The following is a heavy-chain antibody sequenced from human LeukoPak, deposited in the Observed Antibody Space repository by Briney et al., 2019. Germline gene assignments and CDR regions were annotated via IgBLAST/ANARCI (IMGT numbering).Heavy chain of an antibody. CDR3: AKDRCSSTSCHLDY. J-gene: IGHJ4*02. D-gene: IGHD2-2*01. Sequence: GRSLRLSCAASGFTFSSYGMHWVRQAPGKGLEWVADISYDGSNKYYADSVKGRFTISRDNYKNTLYLQMNSLRAEDTAVYYCAKDRCSSTSCHLDYWGQGTLLSVSS. V-gene: IGHV3-30*18. CDR2: ISYDGSNK. CDR1: GFTFSSYG.